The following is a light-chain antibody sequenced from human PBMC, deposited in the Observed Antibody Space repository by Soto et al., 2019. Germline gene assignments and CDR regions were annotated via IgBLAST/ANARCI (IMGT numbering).Light chain of an antibody. Sequence: QSVLTQPASVSGSPGQSITISCTGTSSDVGGFDFVSWFQRRPGKAPRLIIYEVTNRPSGISDRFSGSKSGNTASLTISGLQAEDVADYCCSSYIKTTTLYVFGSGTKVTVL. V-gene: IGLV2-14*01. CDR3: SSYIKTTTLYV. J-gene: IGLJ1*01. CDR2: EVT. CDR1: SSDVGGFDF.